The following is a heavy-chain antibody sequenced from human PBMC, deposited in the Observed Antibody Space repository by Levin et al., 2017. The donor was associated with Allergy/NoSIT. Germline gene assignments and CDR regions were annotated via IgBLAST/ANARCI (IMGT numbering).Heavy chain of an antibody. J-gene: IGHJ4*02. V-gene: IGHV4-31*03. CDR2: IYNSGST. CDR1: GGSISSGSYY. Sequence: TSQTLSLTCSVSGGSISSGSYYWSWIRQHPGKGLEWIGYIYNSGSTYYNPSLKSRLTISVDTSKNQFYLNLSSVTAADTAVYYCARAGEIASRRRWGLDYWGQGTLVTVSS. CDR3: ARAGEIASRRRWGLDY. D-gene: IGHD3-16*01.